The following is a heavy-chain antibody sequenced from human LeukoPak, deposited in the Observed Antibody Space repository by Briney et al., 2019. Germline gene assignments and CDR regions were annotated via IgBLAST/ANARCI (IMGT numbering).Heavy chain of an antibody. Sequence: GASVKVSCKASGYTFTGYYMHWVRQAPGQGLEWMGWINPNSGGTNYAQKFQGRVTMTRDTSISTAYMELSRLRSDDTAVYYCARVGYYYDSSGYSPPSYYYYYMDVWGKGTTVTISS. CDR3: ARVGYYYDSSGYSPPSYYYYYMDV. CDR1: GYTFTGYY. J-gene: IGHJ6*03. D-gene: IGHD3-22*01. CDR2: INPNSGGT. V-gene: IGHV1-2*02.